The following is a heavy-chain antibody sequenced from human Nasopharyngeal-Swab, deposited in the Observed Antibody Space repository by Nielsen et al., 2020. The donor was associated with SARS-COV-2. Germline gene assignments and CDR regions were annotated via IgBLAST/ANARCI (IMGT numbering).Heavy chain of an antibody. J-gene: IGHJ4*02. CDR3: ARLVRGSTINYFDF. V-gene: IGHV1-18*04. CDR2: ISAYNGNT. D-gene: IGHD3-10*01. Sequence: ASVKVSCKASGYTYNTYGITWVRQAPGQGLEWMGWISAYNGNTDYAQKFQDRFTMTTDTSTSTAYMELKSLRSDDTAVCYCARLVRGSTINYFDFWGQGTLVTVSS. CDR1: GYTYNTYG.